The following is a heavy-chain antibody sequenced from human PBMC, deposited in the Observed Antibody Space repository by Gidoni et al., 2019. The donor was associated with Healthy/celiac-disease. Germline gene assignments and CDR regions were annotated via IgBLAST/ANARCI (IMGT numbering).Heavy chain of an antibody. CDR3: ARDRVFNYYGSGSYYYYMDV. V-gene: IGHV3-30-3*01. CDR2: ISYDGSNK. Sequence: QVQLVESGGGVVQPGRSLRLSWSASGFTFSTYAMPWVRQAPGKGLEWLAVISYDGSNKYYADSVKGRFTISRDNSKNTLYLQMNSLRAEDTAVYYCARDRVFNYYGSGSYYYYMDVWGKGTTVTVSS. D-gene: IGHD3-10*01. J-gene: IGHJ6*03. CDR1: GFTFSTYA.